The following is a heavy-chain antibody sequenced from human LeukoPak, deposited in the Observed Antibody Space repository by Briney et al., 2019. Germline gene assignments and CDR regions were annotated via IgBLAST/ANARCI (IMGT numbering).Heavy chain of an antibody. D-gene: IGHD2-2*01. CDR3: ARGRVPAVLDY. CDR2: IYYSGST. J-gene: IGHJ4*02. Sequence: PSETLSLTCTVSGGSINSGDYYWSWIRQPPGKGLEWIGYIYYSGSTFYNPSLKSRVTISGDTSKNQFSLKLSSVTAADTAVYYCARGRVPAVLDYWGQGTLVTVS. V-gene: IGHV4-30-4*02. CDR1: GGSINSGDYY.